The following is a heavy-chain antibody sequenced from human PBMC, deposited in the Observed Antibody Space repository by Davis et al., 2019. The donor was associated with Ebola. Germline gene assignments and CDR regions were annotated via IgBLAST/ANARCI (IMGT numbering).Heavy chain of an antibody. CDR3: ARDLSGASC. Sequence: GESLKISCAASGFTFSSYAMSWVRQAPGQGLEWVSSITSSGSYIDYEDSVKGRFTISRDNAKNSLYLQMNSLRAEDTAVYYCARDLSGASCWGQGTLVTVSS. V-gene: IGHV3-21*01. J-gene: IGHJ4*02. D-gene: IGHD3-9*01. CDR2: ITSSGSYI. CDR1: GFTFSSYA.